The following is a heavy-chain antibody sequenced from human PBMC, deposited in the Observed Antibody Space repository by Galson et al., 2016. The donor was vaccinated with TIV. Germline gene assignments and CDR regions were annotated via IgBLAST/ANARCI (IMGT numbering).Heavy chain of an antibody. CDR2: IYPGDSDT. CDR1: GYSFNKYW. D-gene: IGHD2-8*01. V-gene: IGHV5-51*01. J-gene: IGHJ4*02. Sequence: QSGAEVKKPGESLKISCKGSGYSFNKYWIGWVRQMPGKGLEWMGIIYPGDSDTRYSPSFQGQVTISADKSISTAYLQWSSLKAADTAISYCARHGWEGGVSSPFDQWGQGTLLTVSS. CDR3: ARHGWEGGVSSPFDQ.